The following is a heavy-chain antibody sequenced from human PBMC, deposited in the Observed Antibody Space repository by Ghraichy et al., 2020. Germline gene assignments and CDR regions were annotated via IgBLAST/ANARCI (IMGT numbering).Heavy chain of an antibody. J-gene: IGHJ6*02. CDR3: ARSVEMATIHIKNYYYYGMDV. V-gene: IGHV3-23*01. Sequence: GGSLRLSCAASGFTFSSYAMSWVRQAPGKGLEWVSAISGSGGSTYYADSVKGRFTISRDNSKNTLYLQMNSLRAEDTAVYYCARSVEMATIHIKNYYYYGMDVWGQGTTVTVSS. CDR2: ISGSGGST. D-gene: IGHD5-24*01. CDR1: GFTFSSYA.